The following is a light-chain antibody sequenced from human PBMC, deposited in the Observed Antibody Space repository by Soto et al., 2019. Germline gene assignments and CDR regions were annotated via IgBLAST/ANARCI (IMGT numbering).Light chain of an antibody. Sequence: EIVTTQSPATLSVSPGERVTLSCRASQSVSSNLAWYQHKLGQAPRLLIYGASTRATGIPARFSGSGFGTEFTLTISSLQSEDFAVYYCQQYNNWPWTFGQGTKVDIK. CDR1: QSVSSN. CDR2: GAS. V-gene: IGKV3-15*01. CDR3: QQYNNWPWT. J-gene: IGKJ1*01.